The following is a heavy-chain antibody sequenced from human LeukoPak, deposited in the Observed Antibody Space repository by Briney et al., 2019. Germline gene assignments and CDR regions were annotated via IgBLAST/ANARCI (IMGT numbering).Heavy chain of an antibody. CDR2: INHSGST. CDR3: ARTRYYYDSSGYYYKYYYYYYMDV. CDR1: GGSFSGYY. J-gene: IGHJ6*03. D-gene: IGHD3-22*01. Sequence: PSETLSLTCAVYGGSFSGYYWSWIRQPPGKGLEWIGEINHSGSTNYNPSLKSRVTISVDTSKNQFSLKLSSVTAADTAVYYCARTRYYYDSSGYYYKYYYYYYMDVWGKGTTVTISS. V-gene: IGHV4-34*01.